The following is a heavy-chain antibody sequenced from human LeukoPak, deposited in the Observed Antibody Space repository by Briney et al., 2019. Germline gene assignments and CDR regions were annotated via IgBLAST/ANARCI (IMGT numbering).Heavy chain of an antibody. D-gene: IGHD3-9*01. CDR2: ISGSGSST. J-gene: IGHJ4*02. V-gene: IGHV3-23*01. CDR3: AKAYYNILDGYFDY. Sequence: GGTLRLSCAASGFTFSNYGMTWVRPAPGKGLEWVSGISGSGSSTYYADSVKGRFTISRDNSKNTPYLQMNSLRTEDTAVYYCAKAYYNILDGYFDYWGQGTLVTVSS. CDR1: GFTFSNYG.